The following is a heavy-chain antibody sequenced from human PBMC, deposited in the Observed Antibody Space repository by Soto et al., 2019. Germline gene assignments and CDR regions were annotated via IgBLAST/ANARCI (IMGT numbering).Heavy chain of an antibody. CDR2: IYYSGST. Sequence: QLQLQESGPGLVKPSETLSLTCTVSGGSISSSSYYWGWIRQPPGKGLEWIGSIYYSGSTYYNPSLKSRVTISVDTSKNQFSLKLSSVTAADTAVYYCAGHLIQLWSPLDYWGQGTLVTVSS. CDR1: GGSISSSSYY. V-gene: IGHV4-39*01. D-gene: IGHD5-18*01. J-gene: IGHJ4*02. CDR3: AGHLIQLWSPLDY.